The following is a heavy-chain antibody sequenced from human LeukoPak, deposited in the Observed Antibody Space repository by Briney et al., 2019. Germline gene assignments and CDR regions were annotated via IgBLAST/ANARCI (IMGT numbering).Heavy chain of an antibody. J-gene: IGHJ4*02. CDR3: ARDNPLVGAFDY. D-gene: IGHD1-26*01. CDR1: GYTFTSYY. V-gene: IGHV1-46*01. CDR2: IDPSGGST. Sequence: ASVKVSCKASGYTFTSYYMHWVRQAPGQGLEWMGIIDPSGGSTSYAQKLQGRVTMTRDTSTSTVYMELSSLRSEDTAVYYCARDNPLVGAFDYWGQGTLVTVSS.